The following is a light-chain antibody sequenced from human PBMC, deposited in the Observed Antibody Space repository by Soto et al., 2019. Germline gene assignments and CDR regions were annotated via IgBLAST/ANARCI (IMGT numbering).Light chain of an antibody. V-gene: IGKV1-5*03. CDR1: QSIGNW. J-gene: IGKJ1*01. CDR3: QQYNPYPWT. CDR2: KAS. Sequence: DIQMTQSPSTLSASVGDRVTITCRASQSIGNWLAWYQQRPGKAPNLLIYKASTLEIGVPSRFSGSRSGTDFPLTITSLQPDYFATYYCQQYNPYPWTFGQGTKVEIK.